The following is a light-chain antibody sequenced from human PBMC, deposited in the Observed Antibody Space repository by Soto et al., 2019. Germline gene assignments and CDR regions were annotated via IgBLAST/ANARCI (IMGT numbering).Light chain of an antibody. Sequence: EIVLTQSPATLSLSPGERATLSCRASQSVSSYLAWYQQKPGQAPRLLIYDASSLATGIPARFSGSGSGTDFTLTISSLEPEDFAVYYCQQRSNWLFTFGPGTKVDIK. V-gene: IGKV3-11*01. J-gene: IGKJ3*01. CDR2: DAS. CDR3: QQRSNWLFT. CDR1: QSVSSY.